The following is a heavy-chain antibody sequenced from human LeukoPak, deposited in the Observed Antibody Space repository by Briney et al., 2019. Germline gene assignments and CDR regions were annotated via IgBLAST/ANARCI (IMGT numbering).Heavy chain of an antibody. J-gene: IGHJ4*02. CDR1: GYTFTGYY. CDR2: INPNSGGT. V-gene: IGHV1-2*06. Sequence: ASVKVSCKASGYTFTGYYMHWVRQAPGQGLEWMGRINPNSGGTNYAQKFQGRVTMTRDTSIRTAYMELSRLRSDDTAVYYCARELFPTYSSGWYTFTLDYWGQGTLVTVSS. CDR3: ARELFPTYSSGWYTFTLDY. D-gene: IGHD6-19*01.